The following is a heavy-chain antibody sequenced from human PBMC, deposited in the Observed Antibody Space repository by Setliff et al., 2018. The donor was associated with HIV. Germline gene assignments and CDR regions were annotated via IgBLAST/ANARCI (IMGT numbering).Heavy chain of an antibody. CDR1: GYTFTSYG. D-gene: IGHD6-19*01. J-gene: IGHJ4*02. CDR3: ALIRLGAVAGFDY. CDR2: ISAYNGNT. Sequence: ASVKVSCKASGYTFTSYGISWVRQAPGQGLEWMGWISAYNGNTNYAQKLQGRVTMTRDTSTSTAYMELSSLRSQGTAVYYCALIRLGAVAGFDYWGQGTLVTVSS. V-gene: IGHV1-18*01.